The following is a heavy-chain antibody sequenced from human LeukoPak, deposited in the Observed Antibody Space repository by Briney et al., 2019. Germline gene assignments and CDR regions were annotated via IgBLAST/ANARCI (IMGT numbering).Heavy chain of an antibody. CDR2: IIPIFGTA. CDR1: GGTFSSYA. CDR3: ASPTPYYDNLTGSNTNYYYYGMDV. J-gene: IGHJ6*02. D-gene: IGHD3-9*01. V-gene: IGHV1-69*13. Sequence: ASVKVSCKASGGTFSSYAISWVRQAPGQGLEWMGGIIPIFGTANYAQKFQGRVTITADESTSTAYMELSSLRSEDTAVYYCASPTPYYDNLTGSNTNYYYYGMDVWGQGTTVTVSS.